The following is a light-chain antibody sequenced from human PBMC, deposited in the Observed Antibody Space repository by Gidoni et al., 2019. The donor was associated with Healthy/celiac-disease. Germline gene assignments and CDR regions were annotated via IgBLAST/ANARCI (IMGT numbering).Light chain of an antibody. J-gene: IGKJ2*01. CDR3: QQSYSTPHT. CDR2: AAS. V-gene: IGKV1-39*01. Sequence: DIQMTQSPSSLSASVGDRVTITCRASQSISSYLNWYQQKPGKAPKLLIYAASSLQSGVPSRFSCIGSGTDFTLTISSLQPEDFATYYCQQSYSTPHTFGQGTKLEIK. CDR1: QSISSY.